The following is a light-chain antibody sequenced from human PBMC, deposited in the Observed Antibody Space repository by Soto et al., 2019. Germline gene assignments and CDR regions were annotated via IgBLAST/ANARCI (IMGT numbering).Light chain of an antibody. CDR2: DTS. J-gene: IGKJ1*01. CDR3: QQYGTSPQT. CDR1: QSVSSTY. V-gene: IGKV3-20*01. Sequence: DIVMTQSPLSLPVTPGEPASISCRASQSVSSTYLAWYRHKPGQAPGLLIYDTSTRASGVPDRFSGSGSGTEFTLTISRLEPEDFAVYYCQQYGTSPQTFGQGTKVDIK.